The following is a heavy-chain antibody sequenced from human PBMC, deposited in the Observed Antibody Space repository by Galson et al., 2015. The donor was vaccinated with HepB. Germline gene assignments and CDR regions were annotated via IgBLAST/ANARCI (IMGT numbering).Heavy chain of an antibody. J-gene: IGHJ4*02. D-gene: IGHD3-10*01. CDR2: IKSKTDGGTT. V-gene: IGHV3-15*01. Sequence: SLRLSCAASGFTFSNAWMSWVRQAPGKGLEWVGRIKSKTDGGTTDYAAPVKGRFTISRDDSKNTLYLQMNSLKTEDTAVYYCTTGLHSTGRGYFDYWGQGTLVTVSS. CDR3: TTGLHSTGRGYFDY. CDR1: GFTFSNAW.